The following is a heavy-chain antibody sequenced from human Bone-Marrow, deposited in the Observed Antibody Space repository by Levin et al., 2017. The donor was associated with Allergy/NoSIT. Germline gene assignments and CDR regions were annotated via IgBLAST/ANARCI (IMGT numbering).Heavy chain of an antibody. V-gene: IGHV1-18*01. Sequence: PGGSLRLSCKTSGYNFISYGITWVRQAPGQGLEWMGWISGYNAKTNYAQKVEDRVTMTTDTSTTTAYLEVRSLRSDDTAVYYCAVHDFRSGYPFDYWGQGTLVIVSS. J-gene: IGHJ4*02. CDR1: GYNFISYG. D-gene: IGHD3-3*01. CDR2: ISGYNAKT. CDR3: AVHDFRSGYPFDY.